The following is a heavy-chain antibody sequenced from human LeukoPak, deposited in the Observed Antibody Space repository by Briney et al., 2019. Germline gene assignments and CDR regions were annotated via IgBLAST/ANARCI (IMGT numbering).Heavy chain of an antibody. J-gene: IGHJ4*02. CDR1: EFNFSSYS. D-gene: IGHD7-27*01. V-gene: IGHV3-48*01. CDR2: ISTTSSSI. Sequence: GGSLRLSCVGSEFNFSSYSMNWVRQAPGKGLEWVSYISTTSSSIYYADSVKGRFTISRDNSKNTLYLQMNSLSAEDTAVYYCAGEANWGFARWWGQGTLVTVSS. CDR3: AGEANWGFARW.